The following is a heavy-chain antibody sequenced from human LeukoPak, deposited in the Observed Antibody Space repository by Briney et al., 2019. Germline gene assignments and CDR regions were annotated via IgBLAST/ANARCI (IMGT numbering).Heavy chain of an antibody. J-gene: IGHJ4*02. CDR2: IYYSGST. Sequence: PSETLSLTCTVSGGSISSYYWSWIRQPPGKGLEWIGYIYYSGSTNYNPPLKSRVTISVDTSKNQFSLKLSSVTAADTAVYYCARDLSGINDYWGQGTLVTVSP. CDR3: ARDLSGINDY. CDR1: GGSISSYY. V-gene: IGHV4-59*01. D-gene: IGHD1-26*01.